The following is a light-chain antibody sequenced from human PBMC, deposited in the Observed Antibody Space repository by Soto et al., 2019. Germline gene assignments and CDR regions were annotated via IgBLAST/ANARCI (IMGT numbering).Light chain of an antibody. CDR3: QQYNSYPWT. J-gene: IGKJ1*01. Sequence: DIQMTQSPSTLSASVGDRVTLTCRASQSISSWLAWYQQKPGKAPKLLIYHAYSLESGVPSRFRGSESGTEFTLTINSLQHDHFATYYCQQYNSYPWTFGQGTKVDIK. CDR2: HAY. V-gene: IGKV1-5*01. CDR1: QSISSW.